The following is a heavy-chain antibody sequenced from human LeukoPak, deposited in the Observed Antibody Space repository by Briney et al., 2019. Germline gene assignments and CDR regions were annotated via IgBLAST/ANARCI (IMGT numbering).Heavy chain of an antibody. CDR1: GFTFSRYS. Sequence: PGWSLRLSRAASGFTFSRYSMNWVRQAPGRGLEWVSVISSGGGHTYYGDSVRGRFTLSRDNTRNLLYLEMSSLRVDATAVYYCSTVGSGATVLDSYDYWGQGTLVTVYS. J-gene: IGHJ4*02. CDR2: ISSGGGHT. D-gene: IGHD3/OR15-3a*01. CDR3: STVGSGATVLDSYDY. V-gene: IGHV3-21*06.